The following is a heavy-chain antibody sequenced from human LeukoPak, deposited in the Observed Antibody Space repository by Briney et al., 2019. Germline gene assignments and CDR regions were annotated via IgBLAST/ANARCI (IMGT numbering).Heavy chain of an antibody. CDR2: IKQDGSEK. J-gene: IGHJ4*02. Sequence: QPGGSLRLSCAASGFTFSSYWMSWVRQAPGKGLEWVANIKQDGSEKYYVDSVRGRFTISRDNAKNSLYLQMNSLRAEDTAVYYCAGGSEYDYVWGSYGPHFDYWGQGTLVTVSS. CDR3: AGGSEYDYVWGSYGPHFDY. V-gene: IGHV3-7*01. D-gene: IGHD3-16*01. CDR1: GFTFSSYW.